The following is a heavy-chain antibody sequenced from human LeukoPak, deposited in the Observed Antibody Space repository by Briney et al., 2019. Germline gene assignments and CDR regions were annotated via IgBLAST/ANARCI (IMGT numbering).Heavy chain of an antibody. CDR3: AKGSKAVLFTRDHYMDV. CDR1: GFTFSSYG. Sequence: GGSLRLSCAASGFTFSSYGIHWVRQAPGEGLEWVAFIRYDGNNKYYADSVKGRFTISRDNSKNTLYLQMNSLRAEDTAVYYCAKGSKAVLFTRDHYMDVWGKGTTVTISS. CDR2: IRYDGNNK. V-gene: IGHV3-30*02. J-gene: IGHJ6*03. D-gene: IGHD6-19*01.